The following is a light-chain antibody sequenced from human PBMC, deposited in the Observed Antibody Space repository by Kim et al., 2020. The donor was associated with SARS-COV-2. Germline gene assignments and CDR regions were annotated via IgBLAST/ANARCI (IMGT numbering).Light chain of an antibody. CDR2: DAA. V-gene: IGKV3-11*01. CDR3: QQRNNWPPAVT. J-gene: IGKJ4*01. Sequence: PGESGVMTCRASQSSSGYVGWYQQKPGQAPRRLIYDAANRATGIPERFSGSGSGTEFTLTISSLEPEDFAIYYCQQRNNWPPAVTFGGGTKVDIK. CDR1: QSSSGY.